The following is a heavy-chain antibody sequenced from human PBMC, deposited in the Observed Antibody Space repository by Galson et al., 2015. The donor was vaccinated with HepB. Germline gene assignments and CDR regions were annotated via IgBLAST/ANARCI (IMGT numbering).Heavy chain of an antibody. J-gene: IGHJ5*02. CDR1: GFIFSSRI. CDR2: ISYDGSEK. CDR3: ATAFYLGSPEFDP. D-gene: IGHD3-10*01. V-gene: IGHV3-30*04. Sequence: SLRLSCAASGFIFSSRIMHWVRQPPGKGLEWVAVISYDGSEKHYADTVRGRFTISRDNSKNTLYLEMNILRTEDTAVYYCATAFYLGSPEFDPWGQGALVTVSS.